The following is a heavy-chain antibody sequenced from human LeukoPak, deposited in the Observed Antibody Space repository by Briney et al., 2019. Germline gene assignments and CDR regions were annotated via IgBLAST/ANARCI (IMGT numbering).Heavy chain of an antibody. CDR2: IIPIFGTA. D-gene: IGHD1-7*01. CDR3: ARTKLGLFDY. V-gene: IGHV1-69*13. J-gene: IGHJ4*02. Sequence: ASVKVSCKASGGTFSSYAISWVRQAPGQGLEWMGGIIPIFGTANYAQKFQGGVTITADESTSTAYMELSSLRSEDTAVYYCARTKLGLFDYWGQGTLVTVSS. CDR1: GGTFSSYA.